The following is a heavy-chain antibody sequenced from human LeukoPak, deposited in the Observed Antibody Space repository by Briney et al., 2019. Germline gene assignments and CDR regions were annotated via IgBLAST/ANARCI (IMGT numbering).Heavy chain of an antibody. CDR3: AKLPNNRQLGPGDAFDI. V-gene: IGHV3-23*01. CDR2: ISGSGGST. CDR1: GFTFSSYG. Sequence: SGRSLRLSCAASGFTFSSYGMHWVRQAPGKGLEWVSAISGSGGSTYYADSVKGRFTISRDNSKNTLYLQMNSLRAEDTAVYFCAKLPNNRQLGPGDAFDIWGQGTMVTVSS. D-gene: IGHD6-6*01. J-gene: IGHJ3*02.